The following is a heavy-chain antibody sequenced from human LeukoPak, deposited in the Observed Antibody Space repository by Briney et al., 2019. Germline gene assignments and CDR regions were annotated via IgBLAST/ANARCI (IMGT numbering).Heavy chain of an antibody. Sequence: GGSLRLSCAASGFTLSSYAMSWVRQGPGKGLEWVSAISVSGNTYHADSVKGRFTISRDSSKNTLYLQMNSLRAENAAVYYCAKAPVTTCSGAYCYPFDYWGQGTLVTVSS. CDR1: GFTLSSYA. J-gene: IGHJ4*02. CDR3: AKAPVTTCSGAYCYPFDY. V-gene: IGHV3-23*01. D-gene: IGHD2-15*01. CDR2: ISVSGNT.